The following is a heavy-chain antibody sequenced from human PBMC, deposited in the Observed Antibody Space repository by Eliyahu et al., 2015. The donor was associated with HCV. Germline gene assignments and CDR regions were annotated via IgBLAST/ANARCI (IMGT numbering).Heavy chain of an antibody. CDR2: ISSSSSYI. CDR3: ARFQWGDSGWPDYGMDV. D-gene: IGHD5-12*01. CDR1: GFPFXXXS. V-gene: IGHV3-21*01. Sequence: EVQLVESGGGLVKPGGSLRLSCAASGFPFXXXSMNWXRXAPGKGLEWVSSISSSSSYIYYADSVKGRFTISRDNAKNSLYLQMNSLRAEDTAVYYCARFQWGDSGWPDYGMDVWGQGTTVTVSS. J-gene: IGHJ6*02.